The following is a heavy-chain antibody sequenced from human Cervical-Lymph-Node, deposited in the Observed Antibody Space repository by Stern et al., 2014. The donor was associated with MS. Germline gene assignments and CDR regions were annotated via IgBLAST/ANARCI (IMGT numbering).Heavy chain of an antibody. Sequence: VQLVQSGGGLVQPGGTLRLSCAASGSTFNNYWIHWVRQAPGKGLVWVARINGDGSSANYADFVKGRFIISRDNAKNTLFLQMRSLRDEDTAVYYCARGGYDFWSGYQLDYWGQGTLVTVSS. D-gene: IGHD3-3*01. J-gene: IGHJ4*02. CDR1: GSTFNNYW. CDR2: INGDGSSA. CDR3: ARGGYDFWSGYQLDY. V-gene: IGHV3-74*02.